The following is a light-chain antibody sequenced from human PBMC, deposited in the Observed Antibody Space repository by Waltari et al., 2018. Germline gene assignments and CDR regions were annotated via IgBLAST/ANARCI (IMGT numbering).Light chain of an antibody. J-gene: IGLJ3*02. V-gene: IGLV2-14*01. Sequence: QSALTQPASVSGSPGQSITISCTGTSSDVGGYNYVSWYQQHPGKVPKLLLFDVSNRPSGVSNRFSGSKSGNTASLTISCLQAEDESEYYCCSFTSRSTWVFGGGTKLTVL. CDR2: DVS. CDR1: SSDVGGYNY. CDR3: CSFTSRSTWV.